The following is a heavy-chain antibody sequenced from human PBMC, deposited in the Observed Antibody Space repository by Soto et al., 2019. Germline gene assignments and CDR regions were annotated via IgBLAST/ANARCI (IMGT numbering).Heavy chain of an antibody. CDR1: GYSFSSYG. CDR2: TSADNGNR. CDR3: AMAHNEFWSSYPGWSPFLPHPNANSVLDY. J-gene: IGHJ4*02. V-gene: IGHV1-18*04. D-gene: IGHD3-3*01. Sequence: QVQLVQSGAEVKKPGASVKVSCKASGYSFSSYGVSWVRQAPGQGLEWMAWTSADNGNRNCEQKYQNRVTLTTCTSASTAYMELRSLRSDDAAIYCCAMAHNEFWSSYPGWSPFLPHPNANSVLDYWGQGTLVTVSS.